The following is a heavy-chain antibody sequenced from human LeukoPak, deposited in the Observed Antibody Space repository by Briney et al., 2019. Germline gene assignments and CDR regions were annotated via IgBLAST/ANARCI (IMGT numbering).Heavy chain of an antibody. CDR3: ARARTGYSSARGEAFDI. CDR1: GGSISSYY. D-gene: IGHD6-19*01. V-gene: IGHV4-59*12. Sequence: PSETLSLTCTVSGGSISSYYWSWIRQPPGKGLEWIGYIYYSGSTNYNPSLKSRVTISVDKSKNQFSLKLSSVTAADTAVYYCARARTGYSSARGEAFDIWGQGTMVTVSS. CDR2: IYYSGST. J-gene: IGHJ3*02.